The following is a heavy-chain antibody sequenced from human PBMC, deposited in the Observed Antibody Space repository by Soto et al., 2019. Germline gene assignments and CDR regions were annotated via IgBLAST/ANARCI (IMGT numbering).Heavy chain of an antibody. D-gene: IGHD4-17*01. CDR2: INPSGGST. CDR1: GYTLTSYY. J-gene: IGHJ4*02. Sequence: GASVKVSCKASGYTLTSYYMHWVRQAPGQGLEWMGIINPSGGSTSYAQKFQGRVTMTGDTSTSTVYMELSSLRSEDTAVYYCARAGTYGATDYWGQGTLVTVSS. V-gene: IGHV1-46*01. CDR3: ARAGTYGATDY.